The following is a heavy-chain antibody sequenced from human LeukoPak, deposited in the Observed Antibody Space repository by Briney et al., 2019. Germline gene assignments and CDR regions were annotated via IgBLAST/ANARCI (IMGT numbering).Heavy chain of an antibody. CDR3: ASQVVVKAFDI. CDR1: GFTFDDYA. V-gene: IGHV3-9*01. J-gene: IGHJ3*02. CDR2: ISWNSGSI. Sequence: GGSLRLSCAASGFTFDDYAMHWVRQAPGKGLEWVSGISWNSGSIGYADSVKGRFTISRDNSKNTLYLQMNSLRAEDTAVYYCASQVVVKAFDIWGQGTMVTVSS. D-gene: IGHD3-22*01.